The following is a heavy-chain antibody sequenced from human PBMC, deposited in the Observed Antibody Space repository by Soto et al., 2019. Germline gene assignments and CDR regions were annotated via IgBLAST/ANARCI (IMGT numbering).Heavy chain of an antibody. CDR2: IYYSGST. Sequence: QVQLQESGPGLVKPSQTLSLTCTVSGGSISSGGYYWSWIRQHPGKGLEWMGYIYYSGSTYYNPSLKSRVTISVDTSKNQFSLKLSSVTAADTAVYYCARAGYCSGGSCHKTNWFYPWGQGTLVTVSS. CDR3: ARAGYCSGGSCHKTNWFYP. D-gene: IGHD2-15*01. V-gene: IGHV4-31*03. CDR1: GGSISSGGYY. J-gene: IGHJ5*02.